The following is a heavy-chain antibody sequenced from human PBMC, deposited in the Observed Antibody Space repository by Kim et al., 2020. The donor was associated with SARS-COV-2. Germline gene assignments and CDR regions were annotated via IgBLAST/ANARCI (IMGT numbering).Heavy chain of an antibody. J-gene: IGHJ3*02. CDR3: ARPYGNSSSCLTGDAFDS. V-gene: IGHV3-30-3*01. CDR1: GFSFSSYA. D-gene: IGHD2-2*01. Sequence: GGSLRLSCAASGFSFSSYAMHWVRQAPGKGLEWVAVISYGGSNKYYADSVKGRFTISRDNSKNTLYLQMNSLRAEDTAVYYCARPYGNSSSCLTGDAFDSWGQGTMVTVSS. CDR2: ISYGGSNK.